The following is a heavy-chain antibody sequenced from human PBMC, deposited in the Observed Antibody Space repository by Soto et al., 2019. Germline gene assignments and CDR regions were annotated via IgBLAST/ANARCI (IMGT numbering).Heavy chain of an antibody. J-gene: IGHJ5*02. CDR1: GGSISSGDCY. CDR2: IYYSGST. Sequence: PSETLCLTCTVSGGSISSGDCYWSWIRQPPGKGLEWIGYIYYSGSTYYNPSLKSRVTISVDTSKNQFSLKLSSVTAADTAVYYCARVYYYDSSGYYSGWFDPWGQGTLVT. V-gene: IGHV4-30-4*01. D-gene: IGHD3-22*01. CDR3: ARVYYYDSSGYYSGWFDP.